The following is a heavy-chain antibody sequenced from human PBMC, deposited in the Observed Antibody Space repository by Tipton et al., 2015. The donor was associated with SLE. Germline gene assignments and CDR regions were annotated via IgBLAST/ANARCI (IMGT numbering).Heavy chain of an antibody. Sequence: TLSLTCSVSGGSISTSSHYWGWIRQPPGKGLEWIGSISYSGTTFYNPSLKSRVTISADTSKNQFSLKLRPVTAADTAVYYCARALGGRCSGGNCYSLFDPWGQGTLVTVSS. CDR1: GGSISTSSHY. J-gene: IGHJ5*02. D-gene: IGHD2-15*01. CDR2: ISYSGTT. CDR3: ARALGGRCSGGNCYSLFDP. V-gene: IGHV4-39*07.